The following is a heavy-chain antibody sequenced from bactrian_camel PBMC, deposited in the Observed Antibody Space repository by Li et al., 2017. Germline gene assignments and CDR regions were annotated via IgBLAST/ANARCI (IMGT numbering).Heavy chain of an antibody. D-gene: IGHD1*01. CDR1: GTTYNTYC. Sequence: HVQLVESGGGSVQVGGSLRLSCTLTGTTYNTYCMKWWRQAPGKEREGVASLDSDGVTKYADSVKGRFTISRDNAKNMLYLQLSNVGPGDTATYYCAKAFYALSESYHVKGQGTQVTVS. J-gene: IGHJ4*01. CDR2: LDSDGVT. V-gene: IGHV3S26*01.